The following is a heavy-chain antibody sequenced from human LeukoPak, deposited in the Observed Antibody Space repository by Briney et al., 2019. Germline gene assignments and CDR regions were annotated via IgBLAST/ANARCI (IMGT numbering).Heavy chain of an antibody. Sequence: ASVKVSCKASGGTFSSYAISWVRQAPGQGLEWMGRIIPILGIANYAQKFQGRVTITADKSTSTAYMELSSLGSEDTAVYYCARGTMVRENHPFDYWGQGTLVTVSS. CDR1: GGTFSSYA. CDR3: ARGTMVRENHPFDY. J-gene: IGHJ4*02. CDR2: IIPILGIA. D-gene: IGHD3-10*01. V-gene: IGHV1-69*04.